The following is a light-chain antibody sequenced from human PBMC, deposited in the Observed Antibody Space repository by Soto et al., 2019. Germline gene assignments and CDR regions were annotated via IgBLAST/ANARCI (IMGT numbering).Light chain of an antibody. CDR1: QSVSTN. CDR3: QQYSSWPPWT. Sequence: IVMTQSPATLSVSPGQRATLSCRASQSVSTNLAWYQQKPGQAPRLLIYGASTRATGIPARFSGSGSGTEVTLTFSGLQSDDFAVYYCQQYSSWPPWTFGQGTRVDFK. V-gene: IGKV3D-15*01. J-gene: IGKJ1*01. CDR2: GAS.